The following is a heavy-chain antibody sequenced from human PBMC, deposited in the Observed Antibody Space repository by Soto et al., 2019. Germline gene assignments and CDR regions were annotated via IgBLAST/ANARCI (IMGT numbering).Heavy chain of an antibody. CDR3: TRESEDLTSNFDY. CDR1: GFTFTRYS. V-gene: IGHV3-21*06. CDR2: ISSTTNYI. Sequence: GGSLRLSCAASGFTFTRYSMNWVRQAPGKGLEWVSSISSTTNYIYYGDSMKGRFTISRDNAKNSLYLEMNSLRAEDTAVYYCTRESEDLTSNFDYWGQGTLVTVSS. J-gene: IGHJ4*02.